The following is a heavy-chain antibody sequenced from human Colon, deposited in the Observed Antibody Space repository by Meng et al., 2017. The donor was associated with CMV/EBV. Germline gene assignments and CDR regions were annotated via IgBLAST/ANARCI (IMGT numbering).Heavy chain of an antibody. CDR2: IYYTGNT. CDR1: GGSITSSSYY. Sequence: SETLSLTCSVSGGSITSSSYYWGWIRQPPGKGLEWIGNIYYTGNTYYNPSLKSRVSISVDTSKNHFSLKLSSVTAADTAVYYCARLFSTVLSHYFDPWGQGTLVTVSS. V-gene: IGHV4-39*07. D-gene: IGHD4-23*01. J-gene: IGHJ5*02. CDR3: ARLFSTVLSHYFDP.